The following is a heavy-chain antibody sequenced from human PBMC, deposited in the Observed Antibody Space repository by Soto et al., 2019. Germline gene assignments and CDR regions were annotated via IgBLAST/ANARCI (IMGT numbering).Heavy chain of an antibody. Sequence: TLSLTCTVSGGSISSGDYYWSWIRQPPGKGLEWIGYIYYSGSTYYNPSLKSRVTISVDTSKNQFSLKLSSVTAADTAVYYCARDLRGYCSGGSCPYYFDYWGQGTLVTVSS. CDR3: ARDLRGYCSGGSCPYYFDY. V-gene: IGHV4-30-4*01. CDR2: IYYSGST. J-gene: IGHJ4*02. CDR1: GGSISSGDYY. D-gene: IGHD2-15*01.